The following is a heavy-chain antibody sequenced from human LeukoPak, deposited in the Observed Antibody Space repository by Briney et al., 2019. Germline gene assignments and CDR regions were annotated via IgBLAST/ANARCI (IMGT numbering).Heavy chain of an antibody. Sequence: KPSETLSLTCAVYGGSFSGYYWSWIRQPPGKGLEWIGEINHSGSTNYNPSLKSRVTISVDTSKNQFSLKLSSVTAADTAVYYCVRAQDWYSSREEGDYWGQGTLVTISS. V-gene: IGHV4-34*01. J-gene: IGHJ4*02. CDR2: INHSGST. CDR3: VRAQDWYSSREEGDY. D-gene: IGHD6-13*01. CDR1: GGSFSGYY.